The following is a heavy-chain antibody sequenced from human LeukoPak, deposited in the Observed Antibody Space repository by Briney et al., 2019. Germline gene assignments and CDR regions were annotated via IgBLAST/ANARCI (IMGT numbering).Heavy chain of an antibody. CDR1: GITFSRFW. V-gene: IGHV3-7*03. D-gene: IGHD3-16*01. J-gene: IGHJ4*02. Sequence: GGSLRLSRAASGITFSRFWMSWVRQAPGKGPQWVANINQDGSEKHYVDSVKGRFTISRDNAENSLYLQMNSLRAEDTAVYYCASGGHLDYWGQGALVTVAS. CDR2: INQDGSEK. CDR3: ASGGHLDY.